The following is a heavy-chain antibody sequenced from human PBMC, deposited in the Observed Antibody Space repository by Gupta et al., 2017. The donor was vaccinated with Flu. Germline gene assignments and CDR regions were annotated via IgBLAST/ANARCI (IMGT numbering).Heavy chain of an antibody. CDR2: ISSSSVYT. D-gene: IGHD6-13*01. V-gene: IGHV3-21*01. CDR3: VSSGLLDTSSWPYFGLDV. CDR1: GFTFRTYS. J-gene: IGHJ6*02. Sequence: EVQLVESGGGLVKPGASLSLPCAASGFTFRTYSMHWVRQAPGKGLEWVSSISSSSVYTFYSDSVKGRFTIARDNAKNSLYLQMNGLTAQDTAVYYCVSSGLLDTSSWPYFGLDVWGQGTTVTVSS.